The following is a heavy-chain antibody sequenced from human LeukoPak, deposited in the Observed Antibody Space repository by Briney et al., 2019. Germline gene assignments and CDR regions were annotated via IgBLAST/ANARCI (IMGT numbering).Heavy chain of an antibody. CDR3: ARLANVAMIT. V-gene: IGHV4-39*01. CDR1: GGAISSSNCC. CDR2: IYYSGET. Sequence: PSETLSLTCTVYGGAISSSNCCWGWIRQPPGKGLEWIGSIYYSGETYYNPSLKSRVTTFLDTSKNQFSLRLSSVTAADTAVYYCARLANVAMITWGQGTLVTVSS. D-gene: IGHD5-12*01. J-gene: IGHJ5*02.